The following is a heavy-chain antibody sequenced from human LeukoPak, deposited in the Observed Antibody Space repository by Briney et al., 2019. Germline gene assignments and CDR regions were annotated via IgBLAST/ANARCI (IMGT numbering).Heavy chain of an antibody. CDR3: ATCGRGGSLWAFDI. V-gene: IGHV4-59*08. CDR1: GGSISSYY. J-gene: IGHJ3*02. CDR2: IYYSGST. Sequence: SETLSLTCTVSGGSISSYYWSWIRQPPGKGLEWIGYIYYSGSTNYNPSLKSRVTISVDTSKNQFSLKLSSVTAADTAVYYCATCGRGGSLWAFDIWGQGTMVTVSS. D-gene: IGHD3-16*01.